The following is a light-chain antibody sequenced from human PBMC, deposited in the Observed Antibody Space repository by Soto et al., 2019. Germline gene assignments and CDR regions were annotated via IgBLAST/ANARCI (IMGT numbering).Light chain of an antibody. CDR1: QNINNY. CDR2: DAS. CDR3: QQYDNLPLT. V-gene: IGKV1-33*01. Sequence: DIQMTQSPSSLSASVGDRVTITCQASQNINNYLNWYQQKPGRAPKLLIYDASNLEAGVPSRFRGSGSGTDFTFTINSLQPEDIATYHCQQYDNLPLTFGGGTKVDIK. J-gene: IGKJ4*01.